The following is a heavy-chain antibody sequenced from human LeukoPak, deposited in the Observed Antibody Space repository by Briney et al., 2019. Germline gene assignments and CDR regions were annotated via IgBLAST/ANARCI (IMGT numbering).Heavy chain of an antibody. CDR3: ARGPYRTDV. D-gene: IGHD3-16*02. Sequence: SETLSLTCAVYGGSLNDYYWIWIRQPPGKGLEWIGEIYDGGSTNYNPSLKGRVIISIDTTKNQSSLKLSSVTAAATAVYYCARGPYRTDVWGQGTTVTVSS. J-gene: IGHJ6*02. CDR2: IYDGGST. CDR1: GGSLNDYY. V-gene: IGHV4-34*01.